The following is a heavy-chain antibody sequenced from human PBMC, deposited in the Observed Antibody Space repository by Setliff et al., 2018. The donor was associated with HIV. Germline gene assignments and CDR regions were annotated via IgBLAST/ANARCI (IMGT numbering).Heavy chain of an antibody. CDR1: GGSMSGYY. Sequence: PSETLSLTCSVSGGSMSGYYWSWIRQPPGRGLEWIGYVSYSGGTNYNPSLKSRVTISIDTSKNQFSLRVNSVTAADTALYSCARHGGGYSYGSFDFWSQGALVTVSS. CDR3: ARHGGGYSYGSFDF. V-gene: IGHV4-59*08. CDR2: VSYSGGT. D-gene: IGHD5-18*01. J-gene: IGHJ4*02.